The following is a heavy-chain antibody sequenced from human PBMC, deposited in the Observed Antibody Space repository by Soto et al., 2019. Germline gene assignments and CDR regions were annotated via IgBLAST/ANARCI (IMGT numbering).Heavy chain of an antibody. J-gene: IGHJ5*02. CDR2: IIPIFGTA. V-gene: IGHV1-69*13. CDR1: GGTFSSYA. Sequence: TSVKVSCKASGGTFSSYAISWVRQAPGQGLEWMGGIIPIFGTANYAQKFQGRVTITADESTSTAYMELSSLRSEDTAVYYCAEASNYYDSSGYYLPNWFDPWGQGTLVTVSS. CDR3: AEASNYYDSSGYYLPNWFDP. D-gene: IGHD3-22*01.